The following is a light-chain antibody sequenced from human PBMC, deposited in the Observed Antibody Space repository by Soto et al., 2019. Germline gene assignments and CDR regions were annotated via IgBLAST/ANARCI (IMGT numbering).Light chain of an antibody. Sequence: DLVMTQSPLSLPVTPGEPASISCRSSQSLLHSNGYNYLDWYLQKPGQSPQLLIYLGSNRASGVPDMFSGSGSGTDFTLKISRVEAEDVGVYYCMQALQTPVFGGGTKVEIK. CDR3: MQALQTPV. CDR2: LGS. CDR1: QSLLHSNGYNY. V-gene: IGKV2-28*01. J-gene: IGKJ4*01.